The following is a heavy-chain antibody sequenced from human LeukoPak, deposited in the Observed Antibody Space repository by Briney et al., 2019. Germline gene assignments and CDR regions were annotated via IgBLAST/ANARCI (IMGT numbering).Heavy chain of an antibody. Sequence: ASVKVSCKASGYTFTSYYMHWVRQAPGQGLEWMGIINPSGGSTSYAQKFQGRVTMTRDTSTSTVYMELSSLRSEDTAVYYCARDCRLRFLEWLSQYGMDVWGQGTRSPSP. J-gene: IGHJ6*02. V-gene: IGHV1-46*01. CDR3: ARDCRLRFLEWLSQYGMDV. CDR1: GYTFTSYY. D-gene: IGHD3-3*01. CDR2: INPSGGST.